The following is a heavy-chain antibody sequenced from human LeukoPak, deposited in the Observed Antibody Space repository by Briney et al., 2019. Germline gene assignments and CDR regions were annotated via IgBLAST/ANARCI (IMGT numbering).Heavy chain of an antibody. D-gene: IGHD6-19*01. Sequence: ASVNVSCKASGYTFTSYPMHWVRQAPGQRLEWMGWINAGNGNTKYSQKFQGRVTITRDTSASTAYMELSSLTSEDTAVYYCARNVGITVAGTGTNWFDPWGQGTLVTVSS. CDR2: INAGNGNT. J-gene: IGHJ5*02. CDR3: ARNVGITVAGTGTNWFDP. V-gene: IGHV1-3*01. CDR1: GYTFTSYP.